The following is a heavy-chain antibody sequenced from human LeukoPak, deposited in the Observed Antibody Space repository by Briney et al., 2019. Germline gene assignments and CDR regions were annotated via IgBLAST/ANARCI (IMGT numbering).Heavy chain of an antibody. Sequence: SETLSLTCAVYGGSFSGYYWSWIRQPPGKGLEWIGEINHSGSTNYNPSLKSRVTISVDTSKNQFSLKLSSVTAADTAVHYCARGAIAAAGTGASQLDYWGQGTLVTVSS. CDR2: INHSGST. CDR3: ARGAIAAAGTGASQLDY. J-gene: IGHJ4*02. D-gene: IGHD6-13*01. V-gene: IGHV4-34*01. CDR1: GGSFSGYY.